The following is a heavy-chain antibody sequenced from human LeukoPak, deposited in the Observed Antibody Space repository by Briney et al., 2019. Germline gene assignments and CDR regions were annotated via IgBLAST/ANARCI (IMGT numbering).Heavy chain of an antibody. CDR3: ARHGRDRSGYPPFDY. J-gene: IGHJ4*02. Sequence: SQTLSLTCAVSGVSISSGGYSWSWIRQTPGKGLEWIGYIYHSGNTYYNPSLKSRVTISADTSKNQFSLKLNSVTAADTAVYYCARHGRDRSGYPPFDYWGQGTLVTVSS. D-gene: IGHD3-22*01. CDR2: IYHSGNT. V-gene: IGHV4-30-2*01. CDR1: GVSISSGGYS.